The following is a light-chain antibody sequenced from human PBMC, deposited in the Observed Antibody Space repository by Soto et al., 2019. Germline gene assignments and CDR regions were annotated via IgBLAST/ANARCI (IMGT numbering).Light chain of an antibody. CDR2: CXX. Sequence: QSVLTQPPSVSGSPGQRVTISCTGTSSNIGAGYDVHWYQQLPGRNPTLLIFCXXXRXXGXXXRXSXSKSGTSASLAITGLQAEEEXXYYCQSYYSSRSGLVFGTGTKLTVL. CDR1: SSNIGAGYD. J-gene: IGLJ1*01. V-gene: IGLV1-40*01. CDR3: QSYYSSRSGLV.